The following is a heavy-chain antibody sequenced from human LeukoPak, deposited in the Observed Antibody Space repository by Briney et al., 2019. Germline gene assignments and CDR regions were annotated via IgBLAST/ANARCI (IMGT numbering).Heavy chain of an antibody. CDR2: ISAYNGNT. Sequence: SVKVSYKPSGYTFTSYGISWVRQAPGQGLEWMGWISAYNGNTNYAQKLQGRVTMTTDTSTSTAYMELRSLRSDDTAVYYCARDRPDRNYYYYGMDVWGQGTTVTVSS. CDR3: ARDRPDRNYYYYGMDV. J-gene: IGHJ6*02. D-gene: IGHD1-14*01. V-gene: IGHV1-18*01. CDR1: GYTFTSYG.